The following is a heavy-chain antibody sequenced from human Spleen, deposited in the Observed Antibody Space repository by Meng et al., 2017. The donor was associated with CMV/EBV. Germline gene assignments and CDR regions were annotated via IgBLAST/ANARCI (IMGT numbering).Heavy chain of an antibody. CDR1: GFTFRSYG. D-gene: IGHD6-13*01. Sequence: SGFTFRSYGMHWVRQAPGKGLEWVAVIWYDGSNKYYADSVKGRFTISRDNSKNTLYLQMNSLRAEDTAVYYCAKGGPIAAAESYFDYWGQGTLVTVSS. CDR2: IWYDGSNK. J-gene: IGHJ4*02. CDR3: AKGGPIAAAESYFDY. V-gene: IGHV3-33*06.